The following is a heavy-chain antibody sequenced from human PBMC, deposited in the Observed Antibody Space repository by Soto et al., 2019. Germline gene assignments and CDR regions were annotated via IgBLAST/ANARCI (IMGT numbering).Heavy chain of an antibody. CDR2: IYYSGST. J-gene: IGHJ3*02. V-gene: IGHV4-59*01. CDR1: GGYISSYY. CDR3: ARGSDYSNYDAFDI. D-gene: IGHD4-4*01. Sequence: SETLSLTCTVSGGYISSYYWSWIRQPPGKGLEWIGYIYYSGSTNYNPSLKSRVTISVDTSKNQFSLKLSSVTAADTAVYYCARGSDYSNYDAFDIWGQGTMVTVSS.